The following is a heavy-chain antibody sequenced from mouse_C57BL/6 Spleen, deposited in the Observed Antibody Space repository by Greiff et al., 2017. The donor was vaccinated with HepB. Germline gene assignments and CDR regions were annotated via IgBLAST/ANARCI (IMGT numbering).Heavy chain of an antibody. V-gene: IGHV11-2*01. CDR1: GFTFSGFW. D-gene: IGHD1-2*01. CDR2: INSDGSAI. J-gene: IGHJ1*03. Sequence: EVHLVETGGGLVQPGGSRGLSCEGSGFTFSGFWMSWVRQTPGKTLEWIGDINSDGSAINYAPSIKDRFTIFRDNDKSTLYLQMSNVRSEDTATYFCMRCDGQGYFDVWGTGTTVTVSS. CDR3: MRCDGQGYFDV.